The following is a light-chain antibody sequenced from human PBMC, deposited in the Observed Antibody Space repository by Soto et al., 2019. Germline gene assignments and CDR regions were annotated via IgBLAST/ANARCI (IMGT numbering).Light chain of an antibody. J-gene: IGKJ1*01. Sequence: EIVLPQSPGTLSLSPGERATLSCRASQTVSSNSLAWYQHKPGQGPRLLIYGASSRATGIPDRLSGSGSGTDFALTISGLEPDDFAVYYCQQYGSSPGTFGQGSKLEIK. CDR2: GAS. CDR3: QQYGSSPGT. CDR1: QTVSSNS. V-gene: IGKV3-20*01.